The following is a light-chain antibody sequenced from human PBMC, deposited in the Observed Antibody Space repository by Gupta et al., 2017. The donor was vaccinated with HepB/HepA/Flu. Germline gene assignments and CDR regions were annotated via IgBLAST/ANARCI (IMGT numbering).Light chain of an antibody. CDR1: QSVSSY. CDR2: DAS. CDR3: QQRSNWGPAYS. Sequence: IVLTQSPPTLSLCPGERATLACRASQSVSSYLAWYKKKPGQAPRLLIYDASNRAKGIPARFRGSGGGTDFNLTISSREPEDFEVYYCQQRSNWGPAYSFGHGTKLDIK. V-gene: IGKV3-11*01. J-gene: IGKJ3*01.